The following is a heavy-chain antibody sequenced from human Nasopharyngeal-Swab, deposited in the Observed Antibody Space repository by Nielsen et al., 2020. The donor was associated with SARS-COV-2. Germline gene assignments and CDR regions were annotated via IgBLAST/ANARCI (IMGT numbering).Heavy chain of an antibody. J-gene: IGHJ4*02. CDR1: GGSISSSSYY. V-gene: IGHV4-39*01. CDR3: ARGLTYFFDSGSYYPLGF. CDR2: IYYSGST. Sequence: GSLRLSCTVSGGSISSSSYYWGWIRQPPGKGLEWIGSIYYSGSTYYNPSLKSRVTISVDTSKNQFSLKLYSVTAADTAVYYCARGLTYFFDSGSYYPLGFWGQGTLVTVSS. D-gene: IGHD3-22*01.